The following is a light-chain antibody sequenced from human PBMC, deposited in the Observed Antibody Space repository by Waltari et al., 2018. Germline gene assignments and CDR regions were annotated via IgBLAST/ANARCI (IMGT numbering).Light chain of an antibody. CDR1: QTLLNTDGNVD. CDR2: QVS. V-gene: IGKV2-30*01. CDR3: MQGVRPWT. Sequence: DLVMTQSPITLAVTLGQSASISCTSSQTLLNTDGNVDLNWFPQRPFQSPRRLIYQVSKRDSGVPDRFRGSGSHTDFTLTISRVEAEDVGLYFCMQGVRPWTFGPGTKVEIK. J-gene: IGKJ1*01.